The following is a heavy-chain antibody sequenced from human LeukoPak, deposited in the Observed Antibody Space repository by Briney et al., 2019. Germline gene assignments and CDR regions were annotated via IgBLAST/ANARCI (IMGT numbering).Heavy chain of an antibody. J-gene: IGHJ3*02. Sequence: PGGSLRLSCEASGVTFSSYVMSWVRQAPGKGPEWVSGIGGSGGGTYYADFVKGRFAISRDNSKNTLYLQMNSLRAEDTAVYYCVQEGPRGLAFDIWGQGTKVTVSS. CDR3: VQEGPRGLAFDI. V-gene: IGHV3-23*01. CDR1: GVTFSSYV. CDR2: IGGSGGGT.